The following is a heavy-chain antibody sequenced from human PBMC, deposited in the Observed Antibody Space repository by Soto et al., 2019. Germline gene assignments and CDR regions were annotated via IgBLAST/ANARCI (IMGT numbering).Heavy chain of an antibody. J-gene: IGHJ4*02. D-gene: IGHD2-15*01. V-gene: IGHV4-30-4*01. Sequence: PSETLSLTCTVSGGSISSGDYYWSWIRQPLGKGLEWIGYIYYSGSTYYNPSLKSRVTISVDTSKNQFSLKLSSVTAADTAVYYCARSPGLGYCSGGSCYRWGRGTLVTVSS. CDR1: GGSISSGDYY. CDR3: ARSPGLGYCSGGSCYR. CDR2: IYYSGST.